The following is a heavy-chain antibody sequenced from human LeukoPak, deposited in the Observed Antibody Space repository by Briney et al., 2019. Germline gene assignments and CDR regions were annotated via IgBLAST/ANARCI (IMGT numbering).Heavy chain of an antibody. V-gene: IGHV4-59*08. D-gene: IGHD2-2*02. Sequence: PSETLSLTCTVSGGSISSYYWSWIRQPPGKGLEWLGYIYYTGNSNYNPSLESRVTMSLDTSTHQFSLRLSSVTAADTAVYYCARRYTNSWFFDYWGQGALVNVSS. CDR2: IYYTGNS. J-gene: IGHJ4*02. CDR1: GGSISSYY. CDR3: ARRYTNSWFFDY.